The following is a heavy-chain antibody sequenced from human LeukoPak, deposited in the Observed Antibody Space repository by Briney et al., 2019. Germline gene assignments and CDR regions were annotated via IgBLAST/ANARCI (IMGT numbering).Heavy chain of an antibody. V-gene: IGHV1-2*02. CDR3: ARDLYDILTGEVNWFDP. J-gene: IGHJ5*02. CDR1: GYTFTGYY. D-gene: IGHD3-9*01. CDR2: INPNSGGT. Sequence: RASVKVSCKASGYTFTGYYMHWVRQAPGQGLEWMGWINPNSGGTNYAQKFQGRVTVTRDTSISTAYMELSRLRSDDTAVYYCARDLYDILTGEVNWFDPWGQGTLVTVSS.